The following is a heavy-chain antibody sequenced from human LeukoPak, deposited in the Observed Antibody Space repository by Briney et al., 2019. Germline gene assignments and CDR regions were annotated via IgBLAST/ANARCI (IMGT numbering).Heavy chain of an antibody. V-gene: IGHV4-30-2*01. Sequence: PSQTLSLTCAVSGGSICSGGYSWSWIRQPPGKCLEWIGYIYHSGSTYYNPSLKSRVTISVDRSKNQFSLKLSSVTAADTAVYYCARYCSSTSCYGYWFDPWGQGTLVTVSS. CDR1: GGSICSGGYS. CDR2: IYHSGST. D-gene: IGHD2-2*01. CDR3: ARYCSSTSCYGYWFDP. J-gene: IGHJ5*02.